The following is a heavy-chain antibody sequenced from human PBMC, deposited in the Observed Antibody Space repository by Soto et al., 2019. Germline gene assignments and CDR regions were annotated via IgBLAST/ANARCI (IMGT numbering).Heavy chain of an antibody. CDR1: GYTFTSYY. D-gene: IGHD6-6*01. J-gene: IGHJ3*02. CDR3: ARDSSSSSSSPTYDAFDI. Sequence: ASLKVSCKTSGYTFTSYYMRWVRQTNGQGLEWMGIINPSGGSTSYAQKFQGRVTMTRDTSTSTVYMELSSLRSEDTAVYYCARDSSSSSSSPTYDAFDIWGQGTMVTVSS. V-gene: IGHV1-46*03. CDR2: INPSGGST.